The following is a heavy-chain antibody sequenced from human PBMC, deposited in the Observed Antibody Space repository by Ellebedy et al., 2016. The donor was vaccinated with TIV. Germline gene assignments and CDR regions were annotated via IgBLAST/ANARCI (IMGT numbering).Heavy chain of an antibody. J-gene: IGHJ2*01. CDR2: SYGHDMST. V-gene: IGHV3-74*01. Sequence: GGSLRLSCVASGLTFSGYSMHWVRQAPGKGLVWVSRSYGHDMSTTYAASVEGRFTIPRDDAKNTLSLQMNSLRAEDTAVYYCARDSHVKGQWRIIGYFDLWGRGTLVTVSS. D-gene: IGHD6-19*01. CDR1: GLTFSGYS. CDR3: ARDSHVKGQWRIIGYFDL.